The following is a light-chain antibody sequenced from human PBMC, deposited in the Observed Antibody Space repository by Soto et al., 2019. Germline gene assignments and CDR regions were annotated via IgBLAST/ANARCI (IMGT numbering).Light chain of an antibody. J-gene: IGLJ3*02. CDR1: SSNIGSNT. Sequence: QSVLTQPPSASGTPGQRVTISCSGSSSNIGSNTVNWYQQLPGTAPKLLIYSNDQRPSGVPDRFSGSKSGTSASLAVSGLQSEDEADYFCAAWDDSLIGFWVFGGGTKLTVL. CDR3: AAWDDSLIGFWV. V-gene: IGLV1-44*01. CDR2: SND.